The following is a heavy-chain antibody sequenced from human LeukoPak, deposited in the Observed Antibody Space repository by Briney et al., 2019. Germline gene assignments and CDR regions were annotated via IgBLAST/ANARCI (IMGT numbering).Heavy chain of an antibody. CDR3: ARDRYDILTGYYMYFDY. CDR2: ISCDGSNK. V-gene: IGHV3-33*01. CDR1: GFTFSSYG. D-gene: IGHD3-9*01. Sequence: TGRSLRLSCAASGFTFSSYGMHWVRQAPGKGLEWVAVISCDGSNKYYADSVKGRFTISRDNSKNTLFLQMNSLRAEDTAVYYCARDRYDILTGYYMYFDYWGQGSLVTVSS. J-gene: IGHJ4*02.